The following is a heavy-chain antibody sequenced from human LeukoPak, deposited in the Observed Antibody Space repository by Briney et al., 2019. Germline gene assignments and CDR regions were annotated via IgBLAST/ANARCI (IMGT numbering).Heavy chain of an antibody. V-gene: IGHV1-69*05. CDR3: AIRGYCSGGPCFSTDWGYDY. J-gene: IGHJ4*02. Sequence: ASVKVSCKASGGTFSSYAISWVRQAPGQGLEWMGGIIPIFGTANYAQKFQGRVTMTRDTSTTTFYMELSSLRSEDTAIYYCAIRGYCSGGPCFSTDWGYDYWGQGTLVTVSS. CDR1: GGTFSSYA. CDR2: IIPIFGTA. D-gene: IGHD2-15*01.